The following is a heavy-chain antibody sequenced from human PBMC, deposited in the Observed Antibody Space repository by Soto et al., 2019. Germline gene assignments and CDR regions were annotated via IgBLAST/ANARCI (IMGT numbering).Heavy chain of an antibody. CDR2: INPNSGGT. Sequence: ASVKVSCKASGYTFTGYYMHWVRQAPGQGLEWMGWINPNSGGTNYAQKFQGWVTMTRDTSISTAYMELSRLRSDDTAVYYGARDLFDCSSTSCKAPPPNYQPNWFDPWGQGTLVTVSS. V-gene: IGHV1-2*04. J-gene: IGHJ5*02. CDR3: ARDLFDCSSTSCKAPPPNYQPNWFDP. D-gene: IGHD2-2*01. CDR1: GYTFTGYY.